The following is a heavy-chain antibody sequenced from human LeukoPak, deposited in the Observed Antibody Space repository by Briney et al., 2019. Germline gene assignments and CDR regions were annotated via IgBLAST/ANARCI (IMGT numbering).Heavy chain of an antibody. Sequence: GSLRLSCAASGFTFSDYYMSWIRQAPGKGLEWIGEVHLDGRTNYNPSLKSRLTMSVDLSENHVSLKLTSVTAADTAVYYCAREGGFYRPLDYSGQGTLVTVSS. CDR2: VHLDGRT. J-gene: IGHJ4*02. V-gene: IGHV4-34*10. D-gene: IGHD3-3*01. CDR3: AREGGFYRPLDY. CDR1: GFTFSDYY.